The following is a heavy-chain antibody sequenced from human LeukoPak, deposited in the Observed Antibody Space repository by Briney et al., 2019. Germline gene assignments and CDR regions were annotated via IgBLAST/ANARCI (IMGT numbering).Heavy chain of an antibody. CDR3: ARDLGEYYYDSSGYYYSEYYFDY. V-gene: IGHV4-59*12. CDR2: FYYSGST. Sequence: SETLSLTCTVSGGSISTYYWSWIRQPPGKRLQWIGYFYYSGSTNYNPSLKSRVTISVDTSKNQFSLKLSSVTAADTAVYYCARDLGEYYYDSSGYYYSEYYFDYWGQGTLVTVSS. D-gene: IGHD3-22*01. J-gene: IGHJ4*02. CDR1: GGSISTYY.